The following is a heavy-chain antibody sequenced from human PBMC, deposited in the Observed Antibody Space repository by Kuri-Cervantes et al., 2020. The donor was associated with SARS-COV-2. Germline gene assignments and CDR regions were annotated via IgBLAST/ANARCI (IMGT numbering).Heavy chain of an antibody. CDR3: ARERIAAAVHHWFDP. J-gene: IGHJ5*02. CDR2: ISSSSSYI. V-gene: IGHV3-21*01. Sequence: GESLKISCAASGFTFSSYSMNWVRQAPGKGLEWVSSISSSSSYIYYADSVKGRFTISRDNAKNSLYLQMNSLRAEDTAVYYCARERIAAAVHHWFDPWGQGTPVTVSS. CDR1: GFTFSSYS. D-gene: IGHD6-13*01.